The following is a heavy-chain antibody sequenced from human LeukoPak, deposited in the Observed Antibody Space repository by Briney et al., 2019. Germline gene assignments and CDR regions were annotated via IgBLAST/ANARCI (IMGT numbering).Heavy chain of an antibody. J-gene: IGHJ4*02. CDR1: GYSFTSYW. Sequence: GESLKISCKGSGYSFTSYWIGWVRQMPGKGLEWMGIIYPGDSDTRYSPSFQGQVTISADKSISTAYLQWSSPKASDTAMYYCARQPQSHDSSGYPFEYWGQGTLVTVSS. V-gene: IGHV5-51*01. CDR3: ARQPQSHDSSGYPFEY. D-gene: IGHD3-22*01. CDR2: IYPGDSDT.